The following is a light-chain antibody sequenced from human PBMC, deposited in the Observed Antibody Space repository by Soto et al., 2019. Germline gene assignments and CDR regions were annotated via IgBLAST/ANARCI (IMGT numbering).Light chain of an antibody. CDR3: QQYNRYST. CDR1: QGISGR. J-gene: IGKJ1*01. V-gene: IGKV1-5*01. Sequence: DIQMTQSPSTLSASVGDRVTITCRASQGISGRLAWYQQKPGKAPNLLIYDVSNLESGVPSRFSGTGSGTEFTRTINSLQPDDFATYYCQQYNRYSTFGPGTKVEVQ. CDR2: DVS.